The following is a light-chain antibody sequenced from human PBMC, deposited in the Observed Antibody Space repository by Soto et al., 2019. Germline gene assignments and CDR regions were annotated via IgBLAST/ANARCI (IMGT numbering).Light chain of an antibody. Sequence: QSALTQSPSASGSPGQSVTISCTGTSSDVGGYHYVSWYQQHPGKAPKLMIYEVSKRPSGVPDRFSGSKSGNTTSLTVSGLQAEDEADYYCSSYAGSNNHVLFGGGTKLTVL. CDR1: SSDVGGYHY. J-gene: IGLJ2*01. V-gene: IGLV2-8*01. CDR3: SSYAGSNNHVL. CDR2: EVS.